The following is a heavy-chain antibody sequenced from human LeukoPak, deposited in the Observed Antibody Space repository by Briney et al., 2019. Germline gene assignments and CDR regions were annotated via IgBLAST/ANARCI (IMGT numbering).Heavy chain of an antibody. Sequence: PSETLSLTCTVSGGSISSSSYYWGWIRQPPGKGLEWIGSIYYSGSTYYNPSLKSRVTISVDTSKNQFSLKLSSVTAADTAVYYCARESAGSSSSHYYYMDVWGKGTTVTVSS. D-gene: IGHD6-6*01. CDR1: GGSISSSSYY. J-gene: IGHJ6*03. V-gene: IGHV4-39*07. CDR3: ARESAGSSSSHYYYMDV. CDR2: IYYSGST.